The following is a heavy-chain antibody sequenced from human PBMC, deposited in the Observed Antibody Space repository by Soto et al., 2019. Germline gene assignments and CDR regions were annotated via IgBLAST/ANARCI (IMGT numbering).Heavy chain of an antibody. Sequence: GGSLRLSCAASGFTFSSYGMHWVRQAPGKGLEWVAVISYDGSNKYYADSVKGRFTISRDNSKNTLYLQMNSLRAEDTAVYYCAKAHWLFYFDYWGQGTLVTVSS. CDR3: AKAHWLFYFDY. D-gene: IGHD3-9*01. V-gene: IGHV3-30*18. CDR1: GFTFSSYG. J-gene: IGHJ4*02. CDR2: ISYDGSNK.